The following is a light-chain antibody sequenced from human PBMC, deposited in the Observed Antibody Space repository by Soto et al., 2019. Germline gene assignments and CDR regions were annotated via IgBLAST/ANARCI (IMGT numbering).Light chain of an antibody. J-gene: IGLJ2*01. CDR1: SGHSSNA. CDR3: QTWGTGTVV. CDR2: LNSDGSH. Sequence: QSALTQSPSASASLGASVRFTCTLSSGHSSNAVAWHQQQPEKGPRFLMKLNSDGSHTKGDGIPDRFSGSSSGAERYLTISNLQSEDEAEYYCQTWGTGTVVFGGGTKVTGL. V-gene: IGLV4-69*01.